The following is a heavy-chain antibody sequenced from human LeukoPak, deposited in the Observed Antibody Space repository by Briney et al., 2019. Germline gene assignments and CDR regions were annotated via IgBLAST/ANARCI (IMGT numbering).Heavy chain of an antibody. V-gene: IGHV3-7*01. CDR3: ARDFRLYYFDY. CDR1: GFTFSSYW. Sequence: GGSLRLSCAASGFTFSSYWMSWVRQAPGKGLEGVANIKQDGSEKYYVDSVKGRFTISRDNAKNSLYLQMNSLRAEDTAVYYCARDFRLYYFDYWGQGTLVTVSS. J-gene: IGHJ4*02. CDR2: IKQDGSEK. D-gene: IGHD6-19*01.